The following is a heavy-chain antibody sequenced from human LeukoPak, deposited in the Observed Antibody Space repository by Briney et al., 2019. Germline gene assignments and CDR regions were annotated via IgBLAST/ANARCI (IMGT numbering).Heavy chain of an antibody. CDR1: GYTFTSYG. Sequence: ASVKVSCKASGYTFTSYGISWVRQAPGQGLEWTGWISAYNGNTNYAQKLQGRVTMTTDTSTSTAYMELRSLRSDDTAVYYCARDGCSGGSCYPVEGDYYYYGMDVWGQGTTVTVSS. D-gene: IGHD2-15*01. J-gene: IGHJ6*02. CDR2: ISAYNGNT. CDR3: ARDGCSGGSCYPVEGDYYYYGMDV. V-gene: IGHV1-18*01.